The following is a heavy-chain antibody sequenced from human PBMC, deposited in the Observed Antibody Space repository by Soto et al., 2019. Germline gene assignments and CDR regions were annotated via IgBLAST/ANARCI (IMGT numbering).Heavy chain of an antibody. Sequence: PGGSPRLSCAAAGLPFTIYAMHWDRQTPGKGLEWVALNGYDGSNKFYADSVKSRFTVSRDNARNSLYLQMNSLRAEDTAVYYCARDLSWGSNGYYYMDVWGKGTTVTVSS. J-gene: IGHJ6*03. CDR1: GLPFTIYA. V-gene: IGHV3-33*01. CDR2: NGYDGSNK. CDR3: ARDLSWGSNGYYYMDV. D-gene: IGHD3-16*01.